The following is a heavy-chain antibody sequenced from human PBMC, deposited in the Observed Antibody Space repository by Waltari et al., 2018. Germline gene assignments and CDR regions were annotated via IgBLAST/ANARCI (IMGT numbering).Heavy chain of an antibody. CDR3: ARDHTLYSGRMGVDY. CDR1: GGTFSSYA. V-gene: IGHV1-69*01. CDR2: IIPILGTA. J-gene: IGHJ4*02. D-gene: IGHD1-26*01. Sequence: QVQLVQSGAEVKKPGSSVKVSCKASGGTFSSYAISWVRQAPGQGLDWMGGIIPILGTANYEQKFQGRVTITADESTSTAYMELSSLRSEDTAVYYCARDHTLYSGRMGVDYWGQGTLVTVSS.